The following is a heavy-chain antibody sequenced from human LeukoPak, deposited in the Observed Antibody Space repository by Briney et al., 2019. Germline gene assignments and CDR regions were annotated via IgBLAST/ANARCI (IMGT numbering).Heavy chain of an antibody. Sequence: SGNYWGWIRQPPGKGLEWVSYISSSGSTIYYADSVKGRFTISRDNAKNSLYLQMNSLRAEDTAVYYCARITGWFDPWGQGTLVTVSS. CDR3: ARITGWFDP. CDR2: ISSSGSTI. J-gene: IGHJ5*02. CDR1: SGNY. V-gene: IGHV3-11*04. D-gene: IGHD1-14*01.